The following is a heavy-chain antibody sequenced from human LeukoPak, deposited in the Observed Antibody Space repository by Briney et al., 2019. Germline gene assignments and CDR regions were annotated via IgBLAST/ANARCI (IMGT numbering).Heavy chain of an antibody. CDR2: VTWNGGGT. D-gene: IGHD6-19*01. J-gene: IGHJ3*02. V-gene: IGHV3-20*04. Sequence: GGSLRLSCAASGFTFDSHGMSWVRQAPGKGLEWVSGVTWNGGGTGYGDSVQGRFIIPRDNDKNFLYLQMNSLRVEDTALYYCARGHNNQWLLRGDDLDIWGQGTMVTVSS. CDR3: ARGHNNQWLLRGDDLDI. CDR1: GFTFDSHG.